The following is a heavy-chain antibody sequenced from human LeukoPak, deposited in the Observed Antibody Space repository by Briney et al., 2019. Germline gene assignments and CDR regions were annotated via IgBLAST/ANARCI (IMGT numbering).Heavy chain of an antibody. D-gene: IGHD6-13*01. Sequence: GGSLRLSCAASGFTVSSNYMSWVRQAPGKGLVWVSRINSDGSSTSYADSVKGRFTISRDNAKNTLYLQMNSLRAEDTAVYYCARTDGSWYVDWGQGTLVTVSS. CDR1: GFTVSSNY. V-gene: IGHV3-74*01. CDR3: ARTDGSWYVD. J-gene: IGHJ4*02. CDR2: INSDGSST.